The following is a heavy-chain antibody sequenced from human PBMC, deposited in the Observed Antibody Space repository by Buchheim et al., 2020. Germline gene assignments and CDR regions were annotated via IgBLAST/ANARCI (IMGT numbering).Heavy chain of an antibody. Sequence: QGQLVESGGRVVRPGTSLRLSCAAFGFSLIDFGMHWVRQAPGKGLEWVAVVSFDGSETHYADSVKGLFTISRDNSKNMLYLGMNGLRAEDTAVYYCAKRLGRTNKDAFDMWGQGT. CDR1: GFSLIDFG. D-gene: IGHD1-1*01. V-gene: IGHV3-30*18. J-gene: IGHJ3*02. CDR2: VSFDGSET. CDR3: AKRLGRTNKDAFDM.